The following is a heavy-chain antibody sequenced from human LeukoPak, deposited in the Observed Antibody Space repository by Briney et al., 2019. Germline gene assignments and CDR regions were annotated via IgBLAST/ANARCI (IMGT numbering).Heavy chain of an antibody. CDR2: INTSADET. Sequence: GGSLTLSCAASGFSLSNYGMPWFRQAPGKGREWVSTINTSADETHYADSERGRVTIFRDNAKSALALHMSNLRVEDTAVYYCERDPSNYEWQRGWYRDFWGRGSQVTVSS. V-gene: IGHV3-23*01. CDR3: ERDPSNYEWQRGWYRDF. CDR1: GFSLSNYG. D-gene: IGHD6-19*01. J-gene: IGHJ4*01.